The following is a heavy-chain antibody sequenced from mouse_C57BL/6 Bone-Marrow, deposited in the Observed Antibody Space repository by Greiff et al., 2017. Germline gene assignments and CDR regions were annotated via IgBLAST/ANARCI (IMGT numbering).Heavy chain of an antibody. Sequence: QVQLQQSGPALVKPGASVNISCKASGYAFRSSWMNWVQQRPGKGLGCILRISPGDGDTNYNGKFKGKATLPADKSSSTAYMQLSSLTSEDSAVYFCARDTTTVGDYWGKGTTHSVSS. V-gene: IGHV1-82*01. J-gene: IGHJ2*01. CDR3: ARDTTTVGDY. CDR1: GYAFRSSW. D-gene: IGHD1-1*01. CDR2: ISPGDGDT.